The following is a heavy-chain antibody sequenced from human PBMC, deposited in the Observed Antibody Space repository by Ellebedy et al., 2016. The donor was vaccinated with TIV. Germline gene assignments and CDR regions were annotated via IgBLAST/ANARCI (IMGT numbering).Heavy chain of an antibody. D-gene: IGHD1-26*01. V-gene: IGHV5-51*01. CDR2: MYPDNSET. J-gene: IGHJ3*02. CDR3: TSPEGATTINHAFDI. Sequence: GESLKISCQASGYSFNTFWIGWVRQMPGKGLEWLGIMYPDNSETRYSPSFQGQVTISADKSISTVYPQWSSLKASDTAMYYCTSPEGATTINHAFDIWGQGTMVTVSS. CDR1: GYSFNTFW.